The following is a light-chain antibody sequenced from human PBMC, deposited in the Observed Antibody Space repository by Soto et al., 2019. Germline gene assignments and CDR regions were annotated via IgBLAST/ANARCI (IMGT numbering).Light chain of an antibody. CDR1: QDISSA. V-gene: IGKV1-13*02. CDR2: DAF. Sequence: AIPLTQSPSSLYASVGDRVTITCRASQDISSALGWYQQKPGTPPRLLIFDAFNLERGVPARFSGSGSGTDFTLVLHNLQPEDFATYFCQQFKAYPLTFGQGTNV. J-gene: IGKJ1*01. CDR3: QQFKAYPLT.